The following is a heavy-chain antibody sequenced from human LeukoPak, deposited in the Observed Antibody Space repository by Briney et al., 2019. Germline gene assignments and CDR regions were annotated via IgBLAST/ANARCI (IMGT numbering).Heavy chain of an antibody. CDR3: ARDYDIVVVPAAMVGFDP. CDR1: GYTFIIYG. D-gene: IGHD2-2*01. Sequence: ASVKVSCTTSGYTFIIYGISWVRQAPGQGLEWMGWISVYSGNTDYPQKLRGRVTMTTDTSTSTAYMELRSLRSDDTAVYYCARDYDIVVVPAAMVGFDPWGQGTLVTVSS. CDR2: ISVYSGNT. V-gene: IGHV1-18*01. J-gene: IGHJ5*02.